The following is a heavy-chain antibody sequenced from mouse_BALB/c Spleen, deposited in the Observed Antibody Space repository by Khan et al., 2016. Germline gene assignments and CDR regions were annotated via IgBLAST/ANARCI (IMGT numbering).Heavy chain of an antibody. Sequence: QVQLKESGPGLVAPSQSLSITCTVSGFSLTSYGVHWVRQPPGKGLEWLGVIWAGGSTNYNSALMSRLSISKDNSKSQVFLKLISLQTDDTAMYYCVSYGSMAMDYWAQGTAVTVSS. CDR3: VSYGSMAMDY. CDR1: GFSLTSYG. D-gene: IGHD1-1*02. J-gene: IGHJ4*01. V-gene: IGHV2-9*02. CDR2: IWAGGST.